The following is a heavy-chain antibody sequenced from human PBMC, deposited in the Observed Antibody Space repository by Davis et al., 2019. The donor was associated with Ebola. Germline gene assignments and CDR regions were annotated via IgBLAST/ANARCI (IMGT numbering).Heavy chain of an antibody. CDR1: GFTFSGSA. CDR2: IRSKANSYAT. V-gene: IGHV3-73*01. D-gene: IGHD5-18*01. J-gene: IGHJ4*02. CDR3: TSFIQDDDY. Sequence: PGGSLRLSCAASGFTFSGSAMHWVRQASGKGLEWVGRIRSKANSYATAYAASVKGRFTISRDDSRNTAYLQMNSLKTEDTAVYYCTSFIQDDDYWGQGTLVTVS.